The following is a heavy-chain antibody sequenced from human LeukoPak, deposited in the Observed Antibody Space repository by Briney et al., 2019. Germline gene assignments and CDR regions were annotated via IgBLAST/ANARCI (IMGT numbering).Heavy chain of an antibody. CDR2: IYYSGST. CDR3: ARDLGFSYGWSWGGTYYYGMDV. J-gene: IGHJ6*02. D-gene: IGHD5-18*01. V-gene: IGHV4-59*01. CDR1: GGSINNYY. Sequence: SETLSLTCTVSGGSINNYYWSWIRQPPGKGLEWIGYIYYSGSTNYNPSLKSRVTISVDTSKNQFSLKLSSVTAADTAVYYCARDLGFSYGWSWGGTYYYGMDVWGQGTTVTVSS.